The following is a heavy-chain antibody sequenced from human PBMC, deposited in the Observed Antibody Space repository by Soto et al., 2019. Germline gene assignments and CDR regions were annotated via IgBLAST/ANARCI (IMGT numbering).Heavy chain of an antibody. D-gene: IGHD1-1*01. CDR3: ATASTDVQLERRSYYYYMDV. CDR1: GYTLTELS. CDR2: FDPEDGET. J-gene: IGHJ6*03. V-gene: IGHV1-24*01. Sequence: GASVKVSCNVSGYTLTELSMHLVRQAPGKGLGWMGGFDPEDGETIYAQKFQGRVTMTEDTSTDTAYMELSSLRSEDTAVYYCATASTDVQLERRSYYYYMDVWGKGTTVTVSS.